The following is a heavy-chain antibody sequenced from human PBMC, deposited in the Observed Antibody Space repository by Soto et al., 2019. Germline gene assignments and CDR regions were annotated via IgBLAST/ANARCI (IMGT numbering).Heavy chain of an antibody. D-gene: IGHD3-3*01. J-gene: IGHJ6*02. CDR2: ISYDGSNK. CDR3: AKDPGFWSGYLYYYYYGMDV. V-gene: IGHV3-30*18. CDR1: GFTFSSYG. Sequence: GGSLRLSCAASGFTFSSYGMHWVRQAPGKGLEWVAVISYDGSNKYYADSVKGRFTISRDNSKNTLYLQMNSLRAEDTAVYYCAKDPGFWSGYLYYYYYGMDVWGQGTTVTVSS.